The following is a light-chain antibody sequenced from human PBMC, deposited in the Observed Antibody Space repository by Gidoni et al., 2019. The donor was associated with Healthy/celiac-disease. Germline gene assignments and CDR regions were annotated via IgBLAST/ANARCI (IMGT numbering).Light chain of an antibody. Sequence: DIQMTQSPSTLSASVGDRVTITCRASQSISSWLAWYQQKPGKAPKLLIYDASSLESGVPSRFSGSGSGTEFTLTISSLQPDDFATYYCQQYNSYSPETFGQGPRWKSN. CDR1: QSISSW. V-gene: IGKV1-5*01. J-gene: IGKJ1*01. CDR3: QQYNSYSPET. CDR2: DAS.